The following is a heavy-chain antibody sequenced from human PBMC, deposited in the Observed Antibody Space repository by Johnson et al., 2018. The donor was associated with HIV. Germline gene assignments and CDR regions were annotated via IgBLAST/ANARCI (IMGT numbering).Heavy chain of an antibody. D-gene: IGHD3-16*01. Sequence: VQLVESGGGVVQPGRSLRLSCAASGFTFSSYAMHWVRQAPGKGLEWVAVISYDGSYKYYADSVKGRLTISGDNSKNTLYLQMSSLRVEDTAVYYCANLIGGGIWGQGTMVTVSS. J-gene: IGHJ3*02. CDR1: GFTFSSYA. CDR2: ISYDGSYK. CDR3: ANLIGGGI. V-gene: IGHV3-30*04.